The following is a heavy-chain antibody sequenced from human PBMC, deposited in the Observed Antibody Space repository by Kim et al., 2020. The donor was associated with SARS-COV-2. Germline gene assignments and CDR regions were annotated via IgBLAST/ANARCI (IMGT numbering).Heavy chain of an antibody. V-gene: IGHV3-13*01. CDR3: ARKAAAGSYWYFDL. CDR2: IGTAGDT. D-gene: IGHD6-13*01. Sequence: LSLTCAASGFTFSSYDMHWVRQATGKGLEWVSAIGTAGDTYYPGSVKGRFTISRENAKNSLYLQMNSLRAGDTAVYYCARKAAAGSYWYFDLWGRGTLVTVSS. J-gene: IGHJ2*01. CDR1: GFTFSSYD.